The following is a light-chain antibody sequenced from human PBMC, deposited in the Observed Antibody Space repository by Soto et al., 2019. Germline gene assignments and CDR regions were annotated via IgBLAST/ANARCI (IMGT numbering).Light chain of an antibody. CDR1: QSVSGNY. CDR3: HQYGSSPLPGGSPLP. CDR2: GAS. J-gene: IGKJ4*01. Sequence: ENVLTQSPGTLSLSPGERATLSCRASQSVSGNYLAWYQHKPGQAPRLLIYGASSRATGIADRSSGSGSGTDFTLTISRLEPEDFAVYYCHQYGSSPLPGGSPLPFGGGTKVEIK. V-gene: IGKV3-20*01.